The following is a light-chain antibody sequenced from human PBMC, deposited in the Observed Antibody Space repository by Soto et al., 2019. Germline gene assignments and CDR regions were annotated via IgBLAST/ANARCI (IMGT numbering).Light chain of an antibody. CDR3: QQSYSTPRT. J-gene: IGKJ1*01. Sequence: IRVTQAAASLSASGADRRTVTCLASQSISSYLNWYQQKPGKAPKLLIYAASSLQIGVPSRFSGSGSGTDFTLTISSLQPEEFATYYCQQSYSTPRTYGQGTKV. CDR1: QSISSY. CDR2: AAS. V-gene: IGKV1-39*01.